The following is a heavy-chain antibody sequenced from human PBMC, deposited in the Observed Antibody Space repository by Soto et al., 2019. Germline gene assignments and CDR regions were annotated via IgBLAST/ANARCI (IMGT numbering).Heavy chain of an antibody. J-gene: IGHJ4*02. Sequence: QVQLVQSGAEVKKPGSSVKVSCKASGGTFSSYTISWVRQAPGQGLEWMGRIIPILGIANYAQKFQGRVTITADKSTSTAYMELSSMISEDTAVYYCARSTLEIRYFDWSYFDYWGQGTLVTVSS. D-gene: IGHD3-9*01. CDR2: IIPILGIA. CDR1: GGTFSSYT. V-gene: IGHV1-69*02. CDR3: ARSTLEIRYFDWSYFDY.